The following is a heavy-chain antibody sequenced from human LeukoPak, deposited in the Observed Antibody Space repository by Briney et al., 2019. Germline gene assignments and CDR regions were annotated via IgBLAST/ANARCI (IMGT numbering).Heavy chain of an antibody. Sequence: PGGSLRLSCAASVFTFNSYWMHWVRQAPGKGLVWVSRIYSDGSSTSYADSLKGRFTISRDNAENTLYLHMSSLRAEDTAVYDCARIVVAVAAQSDYWGQGTLVTVSS. D-gene: IGHD2-15*01. J-gene: IGHJ4*02. CDR3: ARIVVAVAAQSDY. CDR2: IYSDGSST. CDR1: VFTFNSYW. V-gene: IGHV3-74*01.